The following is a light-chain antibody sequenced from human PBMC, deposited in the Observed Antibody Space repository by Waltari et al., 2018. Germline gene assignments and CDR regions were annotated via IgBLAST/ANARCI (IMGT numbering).Light chain of an antibody. CDR2: EVS. Sequence: QSALTQPPAGSGSPGQSVTISCPGTSSDVGSHNRVSWHQQPPGTAPKLMIYEVSNRPYGVPDRFSGSKSGNTASLTISGLQAEDEADYYCSSYTSSSTVVFGGGTKLTVL. J-gene: IGLJ2*01. CDR1: SSDVGSHNR. V-gene: IGLV2-18*02. CDR3: SSYTSSSTVV.